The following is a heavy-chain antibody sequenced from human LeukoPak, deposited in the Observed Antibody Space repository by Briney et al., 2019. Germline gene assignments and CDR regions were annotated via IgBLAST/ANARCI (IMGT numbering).Heavy chain of an antibody. CDR1: GGSISSYY. Sequence: SETLSLTCTVSGGSISSYYWSWIRQPPGKGLEWIGYIYYSGSTNYNPSLKSRVTISVDTSKNQFSLKLSSVTAADTAVSYCARDDDYGDFITIYWGQGTLVTVSS. CDR2: IYYSGST. CDR3: ARDDDYGDFITIY. V-gene: IGHV4-59*12. D-gene: IGHD4-17*01. J-gene: IGHJ4*02.